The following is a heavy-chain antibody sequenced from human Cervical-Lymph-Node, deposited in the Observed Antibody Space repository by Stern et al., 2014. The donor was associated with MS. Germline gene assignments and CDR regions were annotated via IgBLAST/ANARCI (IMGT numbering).Heavy chain of an antibody. CDR2: IIPILDIV. CDR1: GGTFSSYT. V-gene: IGHV1-69*09. J-gene: IGHJ4*02. D-gene: IGHD4-23*01. CDR3: VREDGGNGF. Sequence: QVQLVESGAEVKKPGSSVKVSCKTSGGTFSSYTITWVRQATGQGLVWMGRIIPILDIVNYAQKFQGRVTITADKFTDTAHMEVTSLTSEDTAVYYCVREDGGNGFWGQGTLVTVSS.